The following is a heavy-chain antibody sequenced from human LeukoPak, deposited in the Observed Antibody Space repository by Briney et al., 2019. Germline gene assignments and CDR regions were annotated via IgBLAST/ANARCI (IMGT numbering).Heavy chain of an antibody. D-gene: IGHD6-13*01. CDR1: GFTFSSYS. CDR2: ISSSSSYI. J-gene: IGHJ4*02. V-gene: IGHV3-21*01. Sequence: GGSLRLSCAASGFTFSSYSMNWVRQAPGKGLEWDSSISSSSSYIYYADSVKGRFTISRDNAKNSLYLQMNSLRAEDTAVYYCARDTTPGIAAAFGYWGQGTLVTVSS. CDR3: ARDTTPGIAAAFGY.